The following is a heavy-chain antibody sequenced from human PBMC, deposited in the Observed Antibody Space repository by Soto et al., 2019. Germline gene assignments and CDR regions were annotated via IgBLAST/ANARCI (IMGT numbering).Heavy chain of an antibody. CDR3: TKERLEEVGTFFEF. CDR1: GFTFSNYA. CDR2: ISGSGRDT. V-gene: IGHV3-23*01. D-gene: IGHD6-13*01. Sequence: GGSLRLSCEASGFTFSNYAMSWVRQAPGKGLERVSGISGSGRDTYYADSVKGRLTISRDNAKNTLFLQMNSLRAEDAASYYCTKERLEEVGTFFEFWGHGILVTVSS. J-gene: IGHJ4*01.